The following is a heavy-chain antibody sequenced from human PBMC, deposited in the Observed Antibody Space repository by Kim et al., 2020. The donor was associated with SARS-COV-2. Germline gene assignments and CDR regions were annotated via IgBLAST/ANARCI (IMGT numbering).Heavy chain of an antibody. CDR2: VWSDGSHK. D-gene: IGHD6-19*01. J-gene: IGHJ4*02. CDR3: ARGPWDNYGWSFKFDY. V-gene: IGHV3-33*01. CDR1: GFTFSSYA. Sequence: GGSLRLSCAASGFTFSSYAMHWVRQAPGKGLEWVAVVWSDGSHKYYADSVKGRFTISRDNSKHTLFLQLASLRADDTAVYFCARGPWDNYGWSFKFDYWGPGTLVAVS.